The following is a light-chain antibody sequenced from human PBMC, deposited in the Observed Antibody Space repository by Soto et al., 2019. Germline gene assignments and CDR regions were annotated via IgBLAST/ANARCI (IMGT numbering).Light chain of an antibody. CDR2: DAS. CDR3: QQYDNLPIT. J-gene: IGKJ5*01. V-gene: IGKV1-33*01. CDR1: QDMSNY. Sequence: DIQMTQSPSSLSGSVGDRVTITCQASQDMSNYLNWYQQKPGKAPKLLIYDASNLETGVPSRFSGSGSGTDFTFTISSLQPEDIATYYCQQYDNLPITFGQGTRLE.